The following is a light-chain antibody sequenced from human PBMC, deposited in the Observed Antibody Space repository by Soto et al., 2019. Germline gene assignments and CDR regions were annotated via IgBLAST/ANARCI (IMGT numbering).Light chain of an antibody. CDR3: QQFGSSLRT. Sequence: EIVLTQSPGTLSLSPGERATLSSRASQSVSSSYLAWYQQKPGQAPRLLIYGASSRATGIPDRFSGSGSGRDFTLTISRLEPEDFAVYYCQQFGSSLRTFGQGTKVEIK. J-gene: IGKJ1*01. V-gene: IGKV3-20*01. CDR2: GAS. CDR1: QSVSSSY.